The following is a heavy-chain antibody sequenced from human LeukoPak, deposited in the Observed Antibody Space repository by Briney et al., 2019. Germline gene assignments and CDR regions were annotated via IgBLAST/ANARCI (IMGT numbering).Heavy chain of an antibody. CDR1: GGFISSYY. V-gene: IGHV4-59*08. J-gene: IGHJ4*02. CDR3: ARQPMYSSGWGIDY. CDR2: IYYSGST. D-gene: IGHD6-19*01. Sequence: SSETLSLTCTVSGGFISSYYWSWIRQPPGKGLEWIGYIYYSGSTNYNPSLKSRVTISVDTSKNQFSLKLSSVTAADTAVYYCARQPMYSSGWGIDYWGQGTLVTVSS.